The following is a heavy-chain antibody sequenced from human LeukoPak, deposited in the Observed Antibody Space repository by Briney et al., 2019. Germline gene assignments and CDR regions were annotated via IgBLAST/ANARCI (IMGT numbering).Heavy chain of an antibody. V-gene: IGHV3-21*01. D-gene: IGHD4-23*01. CDR3: ARDERDQRQRWLDAFDL. Sequence: PGGPLRLSCKPSGFPFRLYNLLGVREVPGKGLEGVSPIGGGSSHKYYAESMRGRFTISRDNANNSLYLQMTSLRADDTAVYYCARDERDQRQRWLDAFDLWGQGTVVVVSS. CDR2: IGGGSSHK. CDR1: GFPFRLYN. J-gene: IGHJ3*01.